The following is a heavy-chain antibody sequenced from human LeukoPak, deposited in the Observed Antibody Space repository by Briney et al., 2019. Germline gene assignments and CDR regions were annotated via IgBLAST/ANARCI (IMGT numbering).Heavy chain of an antibody. J-gene: IGHJ4*02. CDR3: LRGDRRDY. CDR2: IRFDGSNT. V-gene: IGHV3-30*02. Sequence: GGSLRLSCAASGFTFRLFGMHWVRQAPGKGLEWVSFIRFDGSNTYHADSVKGRFTISRDNSKNTLYLQMNSLTSEDTAVYYCLRGDRRDYWGQGTLVTVSS. CDR1: GFTFRLFG.